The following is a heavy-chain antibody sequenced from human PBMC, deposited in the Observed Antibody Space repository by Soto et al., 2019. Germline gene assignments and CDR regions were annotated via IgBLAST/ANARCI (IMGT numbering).Heavy chain of an antibody. CDR2: IWYDGSNK. J-gene: IGHJ6*02. V-gene: IGHV3-33*01. D-gene: IGHD4-17*01. Sequence: PGGSLRLSCAASGFTFSIYGMHWVRQAPGKGLEWVAVIWYDGSNKYYADSVKGRFTISRDNSKNTLYLQMNSLRAEDTAVYYCAXTTLDYGDEFDYYGMDVWGQGTTVTVSS. CDR1: GFTFSIYG. CDR3: AXTTLDYGDEFDYYGMDV.